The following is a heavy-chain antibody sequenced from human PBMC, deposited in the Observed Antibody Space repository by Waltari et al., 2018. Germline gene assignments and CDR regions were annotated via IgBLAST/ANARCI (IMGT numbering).Heavy chain of an antibody. D-gene: IGHD3-3*01. Sequence: QVQLQESGPGLVKPSETLSLIRNVSHGPISSYSWNWIPQPAGKGLEWIGRIYASGSTSYNPSLGSRISMSVDTSKSHFSLKLSSVTAADTGVYYCAGSSNFGIYGLDVWGQGTTVVVSS. CDR2: IYASGST. CDR1: HGPISSYS. J-gene: IGHJ6*02. CDR3: AGSSNFGIYGLDV. V-gene: IGHV4-4*07.